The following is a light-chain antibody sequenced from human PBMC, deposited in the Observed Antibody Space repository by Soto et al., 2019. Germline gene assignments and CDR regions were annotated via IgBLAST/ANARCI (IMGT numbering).Light chain of an antibody. CDR1: QNIYSN. V-gene: IGKV3-15*01. CDR3: LQYHNLWA. J-gene: IGKJ1*01. Sequence: IVMTQSPATLSVSPGERATFSCRASQNIYSNIAWYQQRPGQAPRLLIYRASTRATGVPARFSGSGSGTEFTLTISSLQSGDFAVYSCLQYHNLWAFGQGTKVDIK. CDR2: RAS.